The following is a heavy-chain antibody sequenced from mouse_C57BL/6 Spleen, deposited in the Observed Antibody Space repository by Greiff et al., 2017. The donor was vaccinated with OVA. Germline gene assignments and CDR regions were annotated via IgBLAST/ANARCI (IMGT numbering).Heavy chain of an antibody. V-gene: IGHV1-82*01. CDR2: IYPGDGDT. J-gene: IGHJ2*01. CDR1: GYAFSSSW. D-gene: IGHD1-1*02. CDR3: ARSGLWSLDY. Sequence: QVQLQQSGPELVKPGASVKISCKASGYAFSSSWMNWVKQRPGKGLEWIGRIYPGDGDTNYNGKFKGKATLTADKSSSTAYMQLSSLTSEDSAVDFCARSGLWSLDYWGQGTTLTVSS.